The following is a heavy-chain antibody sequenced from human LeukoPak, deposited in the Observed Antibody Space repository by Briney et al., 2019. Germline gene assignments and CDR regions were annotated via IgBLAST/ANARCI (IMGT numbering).Heavy chain of an antibody. CDR1: GYSFTSYW. CDR2: IYPGDSDT. V-gene: IGHV5-51*01. CDR3: ARRGWAAAGTN. D-gene: IGHD6-13*01. J-gene: IGHJ4*02. Sequence: GAFLKISCKGSGYSFTSYWIGWVRQMPGKGQVWMGIIYPGDSDTRYSPSFQGQVTISADKSISTAYLQWSSLKASDTAMYYCARRGWAAAGTNWGQGTLVTVSS.